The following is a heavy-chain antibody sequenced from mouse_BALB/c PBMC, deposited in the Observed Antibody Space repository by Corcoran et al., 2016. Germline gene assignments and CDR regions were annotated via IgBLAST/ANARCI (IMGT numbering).Heavy chain of an antibody. CDR3: ARWDYGYDDVPYYYAMDY. J-gene: IGHJ4*01. Sequence: LVKTGASVKISCKASGYSFTGYYMHWVKQSHGKSLEWIGYISCYNGATSYNQKFKGKATFTVDTSSSTAYMQFNSLTSEDSAVYYFARWDYGYDDVPYYYAMDYWGQGTSVTVSS. CDR1: GYSFTGYY. D-gene: IGHD2-2*01. V-gene: IGHV1S34*01. CDR2: ISCYNGAT.